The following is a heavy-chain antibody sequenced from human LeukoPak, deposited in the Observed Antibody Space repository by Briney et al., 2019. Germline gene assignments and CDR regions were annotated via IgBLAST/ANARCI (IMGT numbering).Heavy chain of an antibody. Sequence: PSETLSLTCNVSGDYITTTNYYWAWIRQAPGKGLEWIASVFYSGTTYYNPSLKSRVIISMDTSRKQISLRLSSVTATDTAIYYCARRSRLYKHETTDYHDSWGQGTLVTVSS. CDR1: GDYITTTNYY. D-gene: IGHD1-14*01. CDR3: ARRSRLYKHETTDYHDS. J-gene: IGHJ4*02. V-gene: IGHV4-39*01. CDR2: VFYSGTT.